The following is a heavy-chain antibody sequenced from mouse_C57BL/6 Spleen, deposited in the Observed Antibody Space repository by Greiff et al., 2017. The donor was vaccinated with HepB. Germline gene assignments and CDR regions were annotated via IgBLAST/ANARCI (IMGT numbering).Heavy chain of an antibody. Sequence: EVMLVESGGGLVKPGGSLKLSCAASGFTFSDYGMHWVRQAPEKGLEWVAYISSGSSTIYYADTVKGRFTISRDNAKNTLFLQMTSLRSEDTAMYYCARGYYGSSYTWYFDVWGTGTTVTGSS. J-gene: IGHJ1*03. V-gene: IGHV5-17*01. CDR2: ISSGSSTI. D-gene: IGHD1-1*01. CDR3: ARGYYGSSYTWYFDV. CDR1: GFTFSDYG.